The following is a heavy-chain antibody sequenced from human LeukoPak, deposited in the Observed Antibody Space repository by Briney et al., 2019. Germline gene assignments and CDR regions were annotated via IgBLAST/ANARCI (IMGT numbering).Heavy chain of an antibody. V-gene: IGHV3-23*01. CDR1: GFTFSSYA. J-gene: IGHJ4*02. Sequence: GRSLRLSCAASGFTFSSYAMSWVRQAPGKGLEWVSAISGSGGSTYYADSVKGRFTISRDNSKNTLYLQMNSLRAEDTAVYFCAGGTDFWSGYSFDSWGQGTLVTVSS. CDR3: AGGTDFWSGYSFDS. CDR2: ISGSGGST. D-gene: IGHD3-3*01.